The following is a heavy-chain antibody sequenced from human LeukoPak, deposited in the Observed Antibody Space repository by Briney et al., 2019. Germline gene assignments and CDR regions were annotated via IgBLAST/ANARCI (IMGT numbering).Heavy chain of an antibody. Sequence: GGSLRLSCAASGFTFDDYAMHWVRQAPGKGLEWVSGISWNSGSIGYADSVKGRFTISRDNAKNSLYLQMNSLRAEDMALYYCAKDILSYRSSETYFDYWGQGTLVTVSS. CDR2: ISWNSGSI. CDR1: GFTFDDYA. CDR3: AKDILSYRSSETYFDY. D-gene: IGHD6-6*01. J-gene: IGHJ4*02. V-gene: IGHV3-9*03.